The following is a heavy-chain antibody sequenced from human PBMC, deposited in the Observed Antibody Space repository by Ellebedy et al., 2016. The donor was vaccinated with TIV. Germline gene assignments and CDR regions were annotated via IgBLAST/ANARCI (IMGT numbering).Heavy chain of an antibody. V-gene: IGHV1-18*04. D-gene: IGHD6-13*01. CDR1: GYTFTSYY. Sequence: ASVKVSXXASGYTFTSYYMHWVRQAPGQGLEWMGWISAYNGNTNYAQKLQGRVTMTTDTSTSTAYMELRSLRSDDTAVYYCARDSGAAAGTTILWGQGTMVTVSS. J-gene: IGHJ3*01. CDR3: ARDSGAAAGTTIL. CDR2: ISAYNGNT.